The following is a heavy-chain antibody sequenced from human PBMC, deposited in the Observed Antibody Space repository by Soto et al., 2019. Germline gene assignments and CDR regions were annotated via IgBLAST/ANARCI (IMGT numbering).Heavy chain of an antibody. J-gene: IGHJ1*01. Sequence: GGSLRLSCAASGFTFSSYSMHWVRQAPGKGLEWVAVISYDGGNKYADSVKGRFTISRDNSKNTLFLQMNSLRAEDTAVYYCAGGDEYFQEWGQGTPVTVSS. CDR1: GFTFSSYS. V-gene: IGHV3-30-3*01. CDR3: AGGDEYFQE. CDR2: ISYDGGNK.